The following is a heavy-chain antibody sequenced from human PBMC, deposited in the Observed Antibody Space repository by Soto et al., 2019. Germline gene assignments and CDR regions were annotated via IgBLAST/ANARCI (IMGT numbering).Heavy chain of an antibody. CDR3: AKATRGQCIGAHCYAFDF. D-gene: IGHD2-15*01. J-gene: IGHJ4*02. CDR2: VIGTGIDT. Sequence: EVQLLESGGGLVQPGGSLRLSCAASGFTVTNYAMNWVRHSPGKGLEWVASVIGTGIDTYHAASVKGRFTISRDNSRNTMYLEMNRSRAEDTAMYHCAKATRGQCIGAHCYAFDFWGQGILVTVS. V-gene: IGHV3-23*01. CDR1: GFTVTNYA.